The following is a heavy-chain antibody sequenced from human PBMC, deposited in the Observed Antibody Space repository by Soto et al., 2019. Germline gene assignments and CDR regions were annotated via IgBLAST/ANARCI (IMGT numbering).Heavy chain of an antibody. D-gene: IGHD1-1*01. Sequence: SQTLSLTCDISGDSVSSNSAAWNWIRQSLSRGLEWLGRTYYRSKWYNDYAVSVQSRIRINTDTSSNQFSLQLNSVTPEDTAVYYCVRVKDGTLSNFDFWGQGILVTVSS. CDR1: GDSVSSNSAA. CDR3: VRVKDGTLSNFDF. CDR2: TYYRSKWYN. J-gene: IGHJ4*02. V-gene: IGHV6-1*01.